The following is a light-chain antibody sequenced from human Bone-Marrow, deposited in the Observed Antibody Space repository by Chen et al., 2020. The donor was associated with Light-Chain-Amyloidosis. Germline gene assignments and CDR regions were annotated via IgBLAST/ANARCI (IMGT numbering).Light chain of an antibody. CDR3: QSADSSGTYEVI. CDR1: DLPTKY. J-gene: IGLJ2*01. CDR2: RGT. V-gene: IGLV3-25*03. Sequence: SYELTQPPSVSVSPGQTARITCSGDDLPTKYAYWYQQKPDQAPVLVIHRGTERPSGISERFSGSSAGTTATLPSSGVQAEDEADYHCQSADSSGTYEVIFGGGTKLTVL.